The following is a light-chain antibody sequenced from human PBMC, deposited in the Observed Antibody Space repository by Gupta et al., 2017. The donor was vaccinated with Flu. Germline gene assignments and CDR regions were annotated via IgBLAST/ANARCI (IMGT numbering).Light chain of an antibody. J-gene: IGKJ4*01. V-gene: IGKV3-11*01. CDR2: DAS. Sequence: GERATLSCRASQTIGNNLAWYQQKPGQAPRLVIYDASSRATGTPARCSGSGSGTDFTLTISSLEPEDFAVYYCQQRSNWPRTFGGGTKVEIK. CDR3: QQRSNWPRT. CDR1: QTIGNN.